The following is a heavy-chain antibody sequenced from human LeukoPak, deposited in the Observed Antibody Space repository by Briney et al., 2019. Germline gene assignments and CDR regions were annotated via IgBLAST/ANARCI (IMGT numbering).Heavy chain of an antibody. V-gene: IGHV3-30-3*01. CDR2: ISYDGSNK. D-gene: IGHD3-3*01. CDR3: ARVLEWLSYYYFDY. Sequence: GGSLRLSCVASGFTFSTFAMTWVRQAPGKGLEWVAVISYDGSNKYYADSVKGRFTISRDNSKNTLYLQMNSLRAEDTAVYYCARVLEWLSYYYFDYWGQGTLVTVSS. CDR1: GFTFSTFA. J-gene: IGHJ4*02.